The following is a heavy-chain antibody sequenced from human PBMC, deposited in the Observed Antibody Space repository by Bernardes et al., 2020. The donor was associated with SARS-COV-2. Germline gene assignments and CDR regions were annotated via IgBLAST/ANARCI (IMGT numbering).Heavy chain of an antibody. Sequence: APQKACCKTSGYTFTTYGISWVRQAPGQGPEWMGWISAYNDNTKYAQEFQGRVTLTTDTSTSTAYMELRSLRSDDTAIYYCARNISQYYFDYWGQGSLVTVSS. D-gene: IGHD3-9*01. CDR1: GYTFTTYG. CDR3: ARNISQYYFDY. V-gene: IGHV1-18*01. J-gene: IGHJ4*02. CDR2: ISAYNDNT.